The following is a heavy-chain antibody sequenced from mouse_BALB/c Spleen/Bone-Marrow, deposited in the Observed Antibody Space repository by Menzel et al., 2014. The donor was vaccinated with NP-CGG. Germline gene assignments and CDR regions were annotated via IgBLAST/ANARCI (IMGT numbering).Heavy chain of an antibody. Sequence: VQLQQSGPELVQPGAFVKISCTASGFTFTSYDINWVKQRPGQGLEWIGWIYPGDGSSKYTENIKGKATLTADKSANTAYMQLSSLTSENAAVYFCACSGGRSGYGFAYWGQGTLVTVSA. CDR2: IYPGDGSS. CDR3: ACSGGRSGYGFAY. V-gene: IGHV1S56*01. J-gene: IGHJ3*01. CDR1: GFTFTSYD. D-gene: IGHD3-1*01.